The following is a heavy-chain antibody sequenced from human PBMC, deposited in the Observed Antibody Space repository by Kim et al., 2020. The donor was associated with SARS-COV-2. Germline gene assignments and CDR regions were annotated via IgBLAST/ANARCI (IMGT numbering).Heavy chain of an antibody. CDR1: GGTFSSYA. CDR2: IIPIFGTA. V-gene: IGHV1-69*13. CDR3: ARWVPFYYDSSAPNWFDP. D-gene: IGHD3-22*01. Sequence: SVKVSCKASGGTFSSYAISWVRQAPGQGLEWMGGIIPIFGTANYAQKFQGRVTITADESTSTAYMELSSLRSEDTAVYYCARWVPFYYDSSAPNWFDPWGQGTLVTVSS. J-gene: IGHJ5*02.